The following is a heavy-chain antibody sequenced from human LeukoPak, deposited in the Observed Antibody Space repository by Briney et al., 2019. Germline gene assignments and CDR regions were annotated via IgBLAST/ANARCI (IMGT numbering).Heavy chain of an antibody. J-gene: IGHJ4*02. Sequence: SETLSLTCTVPGGSISSGSYYWSWIRQPAGKGLEWIGRIYTSGSTNYNPSLKSRVTISVDTSKNQFSLKLSSVTAADTAVYYCARDLSLYYFDYWGQGTLVTVSS. CDR2: IYTSGST. V-gene: IGHV4-61*02. CDR3: ARDLSLYYFDY. CDR1: GGSISSGSYY.